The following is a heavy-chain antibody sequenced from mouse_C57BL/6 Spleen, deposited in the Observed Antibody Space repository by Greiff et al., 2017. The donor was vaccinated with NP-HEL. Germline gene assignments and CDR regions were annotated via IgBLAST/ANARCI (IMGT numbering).Heavy chain of an antibody. CDR3: TKTGHWYFDV. J-gene: IGHJ1*03. CDR1: GFNIKDDY. V-gene: IGHV14-4*01. CDR2: IDPENGDT. D-gene: IGHD4-1*01. Sequence: EVQLQRSGAELVRPGASVKLSCTASGFNIKDDYMHWVKQRPEQGLEWIGWIDPENGDTEYASKFQGTATITADTSSNTAYLQLSSLTSEDTAVYYCTKTGHWYFDVWGTGTTVTVSS.